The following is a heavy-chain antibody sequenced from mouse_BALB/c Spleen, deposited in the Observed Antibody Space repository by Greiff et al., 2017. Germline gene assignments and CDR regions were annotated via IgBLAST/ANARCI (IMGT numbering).Heavy chain of an antibody. D-gene: IGHD1-1*01. CDR2: IDPENGNT. Sequence: VQLQQSGAELVRPGALVKLSCKASGFNIKDYYMRWVKQRPEQGLEWIGWIDPENGNTIYDPKFQGKASITADTSSNTAYLQLSSLTSEDTAVYYCARVYYYYFDYWGQGTTLTVSS. CDR3: ARVYYYYFDY. J-gene: IGHJ2*01. V-gene: IGHV14-1*02. CDR1: GFNIKDYY.